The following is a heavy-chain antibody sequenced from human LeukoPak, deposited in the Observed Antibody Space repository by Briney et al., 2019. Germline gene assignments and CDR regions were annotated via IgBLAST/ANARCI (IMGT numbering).Heavy chain of an antibody. CDR1: GFTSRNYD. V-gene: IGHV3-23*01. CDR2: TSAPGGST. D-gene: IGHD3-16*01. Sequence: GGSLRLSCAASGFTSRNYDMSWVRQAPGRGLEWVSGTSAPGGSTYYADSVEGRFTISSDSSETTLYLQMNSLRVEDTALYYCAKALRLGVPWPLGMDVWGQGTTVIVSS. CDR3: AKALRLGVPWPLGMDV. J-gene: IGHJ6*02.